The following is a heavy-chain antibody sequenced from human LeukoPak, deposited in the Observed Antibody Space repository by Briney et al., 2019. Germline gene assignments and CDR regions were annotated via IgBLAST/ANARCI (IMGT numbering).Heavy chain of an antibody. J-gene: IGHJ5*02. CDR2: ISSSSTI. V-gene: IGHV3-48*01. D-gene: IGHD6-13*01. CDR1: GFTFSSYS. Sequence: GGSLRLSCAASGFTFSSYSMNWVRQAPGKGLEWVSYISSSSTIYYADSVKGRFTISRDNAKNSLYLQMNSLRAEDTAVYYCANTPGIAAAGTVGWFDPWGQGTLVTVSS. CDR3: ANTPGIAAAGTVGWFDP.